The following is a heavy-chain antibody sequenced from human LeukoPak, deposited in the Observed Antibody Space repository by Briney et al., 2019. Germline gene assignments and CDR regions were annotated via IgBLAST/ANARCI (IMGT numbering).Heavy chain of an antibody. V-gene: IGHV4-39*01. Sequence: KPSETLSLTCSVSGGSISGGHYYWPGIRHPPGKGLQWIGGIFYRGTTYNNPSLKSRVTISVDTSKNQFSLNLSSVTAADTAFYYCARQPKECTPGVFITGKACWFDPWGQGTLVTVSS. CDR3: ARQPKECTPGVFITGKACWFDP. CDR1: GGSISGGHYY. J-gene: IGHJ5*02. CDR2: IFYRGTT. D-gene: IGHD2-15*01.